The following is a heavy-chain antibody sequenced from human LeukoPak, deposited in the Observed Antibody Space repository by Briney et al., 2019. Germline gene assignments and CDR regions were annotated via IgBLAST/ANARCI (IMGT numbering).Heavy chain of an antibody. Sequence: PGGTLRLSCAASGFTFSSYGMSWVRQAPGKGLEWVSIISGNGGTTYYADSMKGRITISRDNSKNTLYLQMNSLRAEDTAVYYCAKDYSFSSSSSSFTNWGQGTLVTVSS. D-gene: IGHD6-6*01. V-gene: IGHV3-23*01. CDR3: AKDYSFSSSSSSFTN. CDR2: ISGNGGTT. J-gene: IGHJ4*02. CDR1: GFTFSSYG.